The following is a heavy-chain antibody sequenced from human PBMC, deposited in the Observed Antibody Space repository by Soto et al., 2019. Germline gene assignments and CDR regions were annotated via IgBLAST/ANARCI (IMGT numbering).Heavy chain of an antibody. CDR3: TSGTMIVVLYYYGMGV. CDR1: GFTLGDYA. D-gene: IGHD3-22*01. Sequence: EVQLVESGGGLVQPGRSLRLSCTASGFTLGDYAMSWVHQAPGKGLEWVGFIRSKDYGGTTEYAASVKGRFTISRDDFKSNAYLEINSLRPENPGVYYCTSGTMIVVLYYYGMGVWGQGTTVTVPS. CDR2: IRSKDYGGTT. V-gene: IGHV3-49*04. J-gene: IGHJ6*02.